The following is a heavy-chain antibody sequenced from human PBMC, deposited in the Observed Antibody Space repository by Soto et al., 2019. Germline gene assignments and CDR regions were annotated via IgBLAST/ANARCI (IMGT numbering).Heavy chain of an antibody. Sequence: QVQLVQSGAEVKKPGASVKVSCKGSGYTFTSNDINWVRQATGQGFEWMGWMSPKSGDTGYSQKFQGRVTMTRDTSRSTAYRELSSLRSEDTAVYYCAGGPPSWGVDFWGQGTLVTVSS. CDR1: GYTFTSND. D-gene: IGHD7-27*01. CDR2: MSPKSGDT. J-gene: IGHJ4*02. V-gene: IGHV1-8*01. CDR3: AGGPPSWGVDF.